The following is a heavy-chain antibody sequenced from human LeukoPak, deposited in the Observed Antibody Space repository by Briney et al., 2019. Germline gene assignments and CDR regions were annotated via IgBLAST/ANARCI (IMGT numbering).Heavy chain of an antibody. Sequence: PGGSLRLSCAASGFTFDDYAMHWVRQAPGKGLEWVSGISWNSGSIGYADSVKGRFTISRDNAKNSLYLQMNSLRAEDTALYYCAKGPFNSLEWLLPFDYWGQGTLVTVSS. CDR3: AKGPFNSLEWLLPFDY. V-gene: IGHV3-9*01. D-gene: IGHD3-3*01. CDR2: ISWNSGSI. J-gene: IGHJ4*02. CDR1: GFTFDDYA.